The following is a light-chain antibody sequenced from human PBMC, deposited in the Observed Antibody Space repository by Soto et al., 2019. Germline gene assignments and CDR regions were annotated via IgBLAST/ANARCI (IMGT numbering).Light chain of an antibody. CDR1: QTISSW. Sequence: DIHMTPYHSTLSGSGGDSVTMPCQASQTISSWLAWYQQKPGKAPKLLIYAASTLQSGVPSRFSGSGSGTEFTLTISSLQPEDFATYYCQQLNSYPLTFGGGTKGDI. J-gene: IGKJ4*01. V-gene: IGKV1-9*01. CDR2: AAS. CDR3: QQLNSYPLT.